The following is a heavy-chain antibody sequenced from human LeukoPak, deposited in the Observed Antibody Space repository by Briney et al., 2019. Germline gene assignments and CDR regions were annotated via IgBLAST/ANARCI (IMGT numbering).Heavy chain of an antibody. CDR2: IIPIFGTA. CDR1: GGTFISYA. Sequence: SVKVPCKASGGTFISYAISWVRQAPGQGLEWMGGIIPIFGTANYAQKFQGRVTITADESTSTAYMEMSSLRSEDTAVYYCARDGEYGDFWSGYYRDYYYGMDVWGQGTTVTVSS. CDR3: ARDGEYGDFWSGYYRDYYYGMDV. D-gene: IGHD3-3*01. V-gene: IGHV1-69*13. J-gene: IGHJ6*02.